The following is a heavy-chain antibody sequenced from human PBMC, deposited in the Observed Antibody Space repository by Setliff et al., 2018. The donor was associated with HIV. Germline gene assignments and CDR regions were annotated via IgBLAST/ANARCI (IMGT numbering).Heavy chain of an antibody. CDR1: GGSISSYY. CDR2: IYYSGST. Sequence: SETLSLTCTVSGGSISSYYWSWIRQPPGKGLEWIGYIYYSGSTNYNPSLESRVAISENMSKNQLSLRLRSVTAADTALYYCARQNGNFDSWGQGILVTVSS. CDR3: ARQNGNFDS. J-gene: IGHJ4*01. D-gene: IGHD1-1*01. V-gene: IGHV4-59*08.